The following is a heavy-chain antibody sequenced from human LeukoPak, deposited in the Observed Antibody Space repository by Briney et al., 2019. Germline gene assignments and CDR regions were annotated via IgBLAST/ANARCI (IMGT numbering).Heavy chain of an antibody. Sequence: GGSLRLSCFASGFNFDEYAMDWVRQVPGKGLEWVTGISSNSVAKAYADSVKGRFTISRDNAKNSLLLQMTSLRAEDTGLYYCARALYYYSSSAYPRPFDVWGQGTMVTVSS. CDR2: ISSNSVAK. CDR1: GFNFDEYA. V-gene: IGHV3-9*01. CDR3: ARALYYYSSSAYPRPFDV. D-gene: IGHD3-22*01. J-gene: IGHJ3*01.